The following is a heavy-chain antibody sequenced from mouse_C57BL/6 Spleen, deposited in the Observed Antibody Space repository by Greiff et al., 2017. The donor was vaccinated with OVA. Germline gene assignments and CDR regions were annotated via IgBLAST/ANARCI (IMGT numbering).Heavy chain of an antibody. D-gene: IGHD1-1*01. CDR2: INPNYGTT. Sequence: EVQGVESGPELVKPGASVKISCKASGYSFTDYNMNWVKQSNGKSLEWIGVINPNYGTTSYNQKFKGKATLTVDQSSSTAYMQLNSLTSEDSAVYYCARDYYGSSYASYWYFDVWGTGTTVTVSS. V-gene: IGHV1-39*01. CDR3: ARDYYGSSYASYWYFDV. J-gene: IGHJ1*03. CDR1: GYSFTDYN.